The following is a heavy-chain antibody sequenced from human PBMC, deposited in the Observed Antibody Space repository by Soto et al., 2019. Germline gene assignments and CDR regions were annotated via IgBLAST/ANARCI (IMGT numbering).Heavy chain of an antibody. D-gene: IGHD3-9*01. CDR3: ARDTHSAVRSDW. CDR1: GFSVSDNF. CDR2: IYNDGTT. J-gene: IGHJ4*02. Sequence: LVESGGGLVQAGESLRLSGAVSGFSVSDNFMTWGRQAPGKGLEWISVIYNDGTTYHADSVKGRFIASRDNAQNRLYLQMNNLRVEDSEVYFCARDTHSAVRSDWWGQGTLVTVAS. V-gene: IGHV3-66*01.